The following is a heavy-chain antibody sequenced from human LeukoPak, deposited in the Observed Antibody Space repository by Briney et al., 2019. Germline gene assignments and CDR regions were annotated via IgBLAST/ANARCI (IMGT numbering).Heavy chain of an antibody. D-gene: IGHD2-2*03. CDR3: ARDGYCSSNSCFSWAFDI. CDR1: GFTFSSYG. CDR2: IWYDGSNK. V-gene: IGHV3-33*01. Sequence: GGSLRLSCAASGFTFSSYGMHRVRQAPGKGLEWVAVIWYDGSNKYYADSVKGRFTVSRDNSKNTLYLQMNSLRAEDTAVYYCARDGYCSSNSCFSWAFDISGQGTMVTVSS. J-gene: IGHJ3*02.